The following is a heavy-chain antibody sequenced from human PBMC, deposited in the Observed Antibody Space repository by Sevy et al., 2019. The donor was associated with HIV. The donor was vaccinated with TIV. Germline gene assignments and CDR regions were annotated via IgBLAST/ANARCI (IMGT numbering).Heavy chain of an antibody. D-gene: IGHD5-12*01. CDR3: AKDQRWLQSYYYYGMDV. Sequence: GGSLRLSCAASGFTFSDYGMHWVRQAPGKGLEWVVVISYDGSNKYYADSVKGRFTICRDNSKNTLYLQMNSLRAEDTAVYYCAKDQRWLQSYYYYGMDVWGQGTTVTVSS. J-gene: IGHJ6*02. CDR1: GFTFSDYG. CDR2: ISYDGSNK. V-gene: IGHV3-30*18.